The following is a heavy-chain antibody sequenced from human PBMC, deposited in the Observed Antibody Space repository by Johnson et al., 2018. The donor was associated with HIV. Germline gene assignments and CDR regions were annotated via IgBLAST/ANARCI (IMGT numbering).Heavy chain of an antibody. CDR2: IKQEGSEK. J-gene: IGHJ3*02. D-gene: IGHD1-26*01. V-gene: IGHV3-7*01. Sequence: VQLVESGGGLVQPGGSLRLSCAASGFPFSTYWMTWVRQAPGKGLEWVASIKQEGSEKHDVDSVKGRFTISRDNAKNSLYLQMNSLRAEDTAVYYCARDSGSYQGAFDIWGQGTMVTVSS. CDR3: ARDSGSYQGAFDI. CDR1: GFPFSTYW.